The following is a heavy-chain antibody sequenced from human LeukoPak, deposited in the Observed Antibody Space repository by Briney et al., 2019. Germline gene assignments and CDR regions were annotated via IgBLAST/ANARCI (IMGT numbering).Heavy chain of an antibody. V-gene: IGHV1-46*01. Sequence: GASVKVSCKASGYTFTRWYMHWVRQAPGQGLEWMGTISPSGGGTDYAQKFQGRVTMSRDTSTSTLYVELSSLTSEDTAVYYCARDFYGSGSYQFDYWGQGTLVTVSA. CDR1: GYTFTRWY. CDR2: ISPSGGGT. CDR3: ARDFYGSGSYQFDY. D-gene: IGHD3-10*01. J-gene: IGHJ4*02.